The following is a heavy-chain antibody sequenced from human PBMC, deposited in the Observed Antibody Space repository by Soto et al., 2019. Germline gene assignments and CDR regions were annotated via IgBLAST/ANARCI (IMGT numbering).Heavy chain of an antibody. V-gene: IGHV3-23*01. Sequence: EVHLLESGGALVQPGGSLTLSCAASGFSFSDYAMSWVRQAPGKGLEWVSSISLTGDSAYYADSVKGRFAISRDRSKNRLSLQMNSLRDEDTAVYYCAKGPDGSGYYHNWFDSWGQGTLITVSS. D-gene: IGHD3-22*01. CDR2: ISLTGDSA. CDR1: GFSFSDYA. CDR3: AKGPDGSGYYHNWFDS. J-gene: IGHJ5*01.